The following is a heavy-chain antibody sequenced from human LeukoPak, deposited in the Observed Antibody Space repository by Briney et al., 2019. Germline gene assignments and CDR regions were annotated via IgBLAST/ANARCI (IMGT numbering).Heavy chain of an antibody. Sequence: GGSLRLSCAASGFTFSGSAMHWVRQASEKGLEWVGRIRSKANSYATAYAASVKGRFTISRDDSKNTAYLQMNSLKTEDTAVYYCTRENGRITMVRGVTYYYYYGMDVWGKGTTVTVSS. V-gene: IGHV3-73*01. CDR1: GFTFSGSA. D-gene: IGHD3-10*01. J-gene: IGHJ6*04. CDR3: TRENGRITMVRGVTYYYYYGMDV. CDR2: IRSKANSYAT.